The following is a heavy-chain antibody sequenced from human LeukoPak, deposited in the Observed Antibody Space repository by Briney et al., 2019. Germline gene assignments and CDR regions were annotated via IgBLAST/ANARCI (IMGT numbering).Heavy chain of an antibody. V-gene: IGHV4-39*01. Sequence: RTSETLSLTCTVSGGSISSSSYYWGWIRQPPGKGLEWIGSIYYSGSTYYNPSLKSRVTISVDTSKNQFSLKLSSVTAADTAVYYCARLGLLYDFWPNNYYYYYGMDVWGQGTTVTVSS. CDR1: GGSISSSSYY. D-gene: IGHD3-3*01. J-gene: IGHJ6*02. CDR2: IYYSGST. CDR3: ARLGLLYDFWPNNYYYYYGMDV.